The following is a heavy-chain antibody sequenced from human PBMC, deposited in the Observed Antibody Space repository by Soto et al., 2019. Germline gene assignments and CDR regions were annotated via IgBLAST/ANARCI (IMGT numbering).Heavy chain of an antibody. D-gene: IGHD3-3*01. V-gene: IGHV2-5*02. J-gene: IGHJ5*02. CDR2: IYWDDDK. CDR1: GFSLSTSGVG. Sequence: QITLKESGPTLVKPTQTLTLTCTLSGFSLSTSGVGVGWIRQPPGKALEWLALIYWDDDKRYSPSLKSRLTITKDTSKNQVVLTMTNMDPVDTATYYCAHRAYYDFWSGYYKSYVWFDPWGQGTLVTVSS. CDR3: AHRAYYDFWSGYYKSYVWFDP.